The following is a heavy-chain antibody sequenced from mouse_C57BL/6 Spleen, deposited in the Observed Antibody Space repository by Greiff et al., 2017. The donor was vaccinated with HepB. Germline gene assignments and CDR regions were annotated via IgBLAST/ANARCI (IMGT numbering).Heavy chain of an antibody. CDR1: GYTFTSYW. D-gene: IGHD2-3*01. J-gene: IGHJ2*01. CDR2: IDPSDSYT. CDR3: ARESSYDGYYD. V-gene: IGHV1-59*01. Sequence: QVQLQQPGAELVRPGTSVKLSCKASGYTFTSYWMHWVKQRPGQGLEWIGVIDPSDSYTNYNQKFKGKATLTVATSSSTAYMQLISLTSEDSAVYYCARESSYDGYYDWGQGTTLTVSS.